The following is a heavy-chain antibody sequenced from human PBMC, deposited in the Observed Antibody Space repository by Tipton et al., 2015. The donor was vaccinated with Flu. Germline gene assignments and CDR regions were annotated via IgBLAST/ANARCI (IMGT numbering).Heavy chain of an antibody. Sequence: LRLSCTVSGDSINSYYWSWIRQPPGKGLEWIGYIFYNGSTNYNPSLKSRVTISADSPKNQFSLMLSSVTTADTAVYYCARTTYDYTNYGTPGAYGLDVWGQGTPVTVSS. CDR1: GDSINSYY. V-gene: IGHV4-59*01. CDR3: ARTTYDYTNYGTPGAYGLDV. J-gene: IGHJ6*01. CDR2: IFYNGST. D-gene: IGHD4-11*01.